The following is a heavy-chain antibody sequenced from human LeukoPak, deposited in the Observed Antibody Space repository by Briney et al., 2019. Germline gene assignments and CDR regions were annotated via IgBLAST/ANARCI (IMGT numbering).Heavy chain of an antibody. Sequence: SETLCLTCTVSGGSISSGSYYWSWIRQPAGKGLEWIGRIYTSGSTNYNPSLKSRVTISVDTSKNQFSLKLSSVTAADTAVYYCARAGTMIVVPFDIWGQGTMVTVSS. V-gene: IGHV4-61*02. J-gene: IGHJ3*02. CDR2: IYTSGST. CDR3: ARAGTMIVVPFDI. D-gene: IGHD3-22*01. CDR1: GGSISSGSYY.